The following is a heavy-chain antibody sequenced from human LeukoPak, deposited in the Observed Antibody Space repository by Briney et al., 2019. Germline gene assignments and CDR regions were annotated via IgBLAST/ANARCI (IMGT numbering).Heavy chain of an antibody. Sequence: PGGSLRLSCAASGFTFSDYYMSWIRQAPGKGLEWVSYISSSGSTIYYADSVKGRFTISRDNAKNSLYLQMNSLRAEDTAVYYCARGWDSSSWYRQVTPDGGGFDPWGQGTLVTVSS. V-gene: IGHV3-11*04. D-gene: IGHD6-13*01. J-gene: IGHJ5*02. CDR1: GFTFSDYY. CDR3: ARGWDSSSWYRQVTPDGGGFDP. CDR2: ISSSGSTI.